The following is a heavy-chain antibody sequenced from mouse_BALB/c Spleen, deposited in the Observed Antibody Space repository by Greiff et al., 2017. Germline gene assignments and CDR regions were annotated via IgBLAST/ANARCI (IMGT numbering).Heavy chain of an antibody. D-gene: IGHD3-3*01. CDR3: AIGGGSWYFDV. CDR2: ISSGSSTI. CDR1: GFTFSSFG. V-gene: IGHV5-17*02. Sequence: EVHLVESGGDLVKPGGSRKLSCAASGFTFSSFGMHWVRQAPEKGLEWVAYISSGSSTIYYEYTVKGRFTISRDNPKNTLFLQMTSLRSEDKAMYYCAIGGGSWYFDVWGAGTTVTVSS. J-gene: IGHJ1*01.